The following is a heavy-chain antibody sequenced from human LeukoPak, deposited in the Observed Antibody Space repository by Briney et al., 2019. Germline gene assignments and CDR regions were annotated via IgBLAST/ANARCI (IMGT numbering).Heavy chain of an antibody. CDR3: ARMSIATRPGWFDT. CDR1: GFTVTSNY. CDR2: IYSGGNT. Sequence: PGGSLRLSCAASGFTVTSNYMTWVRQAPGKGLEGVSAIYSGGNTYYADSVKGRFTISRDNSKNTLYLQMNRLKTEDTAVYYCARMSIATRPGWFDTWGQGNLVTVSS. D-gene: IGHD6-6*01. V-gene: IGHV3-66*02. J-gene: IGHJ5*02.